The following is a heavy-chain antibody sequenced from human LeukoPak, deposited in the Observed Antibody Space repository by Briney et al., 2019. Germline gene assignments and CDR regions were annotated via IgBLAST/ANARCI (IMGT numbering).Heavy chain of an antibody. Sequence: ASVKVSCKASGFTFTSSAMQWVRQARGQRLEWIGWIVVGSGNTNYAQKFQERVTITRDMSTSTAYMELSSLRSEDTAVYYCAADPAYCGGDCYSYGMDVWGQGTTVTVSS. CDR2: IVVGSGNT. J-gene: IGHJ6*02. V-gene: IGHV1-58*02. CDR3: AADPAYCGGDCYSYGMDV. CDR1: GFTFTSSA. D-gene: IGHD2-21*02.